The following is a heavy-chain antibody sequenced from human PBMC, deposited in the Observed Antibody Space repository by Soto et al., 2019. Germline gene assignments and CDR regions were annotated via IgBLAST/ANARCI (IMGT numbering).Heavy chain of an antibody. CDR3: ARDTGRGQPGGHYYYALDV. D-gene: IGHD1-1*01. CDR1: GDTFDTFA. J-gene: IGHJ6*02. Sequence: QVQLVQSGAEVLKPGSSVKLSCKTSGDTFDTFAISWVRQAPGQGLEWMGGIIPIFRTPDYTQKFQGRVTITADVSTSTAYMALSSLRSEDTAVYYCARDTGRGQPGGHYYYALDVWGQGTTVTVSS. V-gene: IGHV1-69*12. CDR2: IIPIFRTP.